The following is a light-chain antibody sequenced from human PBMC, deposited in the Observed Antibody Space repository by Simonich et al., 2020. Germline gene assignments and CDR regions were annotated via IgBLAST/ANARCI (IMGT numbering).Light chain of an antibody. J-gene: IGLJ3*02. V-gene: IGLV6-57*03. Sequence: NFMLTQPHSVSESPGKTVTISCTRRSGRIASNSVQWYQQRPGSAPTTVIYEDNQRPSGVPDRFSGSIDSSSNSASLTISGLKTEDEADYYCQSYDSSNYWVFGGGTKLTVL. CDR1: SGRIASNS. CDR2: EDN. CDR3: QSYDSSNYWV.